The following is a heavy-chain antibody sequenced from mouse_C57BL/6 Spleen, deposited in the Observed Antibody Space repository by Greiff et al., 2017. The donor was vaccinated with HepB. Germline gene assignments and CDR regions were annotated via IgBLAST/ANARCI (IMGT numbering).Heavy chain of an antibody. CDR1: GYAFSSSW. CDR3: ARGLGDFDY. D-gene: IGHD4-1*01. V-gene: IGHV1-82*01. CDR2: IYPGDGDT. Sequence: QVQLQQSGPELVKPGASVKISCKASGYAFSSSWMNWVKQRPGKGLEWIGRIYPGDGDTNYNGKFKGKATLTADKSSSTAYMQLSSLTSEDSAVYFCARGLGDFDYWGQGTTLTVSS. J-gene: IGHJ2*01.